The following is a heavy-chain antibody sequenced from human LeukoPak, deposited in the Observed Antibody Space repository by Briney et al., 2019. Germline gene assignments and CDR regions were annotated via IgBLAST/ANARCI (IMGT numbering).Heavy chain of an antibody. J-gene: IGHJ5*02. CDR3: ARAASSGWSGGNWFDP. Sequence: GGSLRLSCAASGFTFSSYSMNWVRQAPGKGLVWVSRINSDGSSTSYADSVKGRFTISRDNAKNTLYLQMNSLRAEDTAVYYCARAASSGWSGGNWFDPWGQGTLVTVSS. V-gene: IGHV3-74*01. CDR1: GFTFSSYS. CDR2: INSDGSST. D-gene: IGHD6-19*01.